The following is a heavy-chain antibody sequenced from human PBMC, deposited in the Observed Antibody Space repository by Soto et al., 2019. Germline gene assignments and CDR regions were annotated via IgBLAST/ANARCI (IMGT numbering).Heavy chain of an antibody. V-gene: IGHV1-18*01. D-gene: IGHD3-3*01. CDR1: GYTFTSYG. CDR3: ARDSITIFGVVQIGAFDI. J-gene: IGHJ3*02. CDR2: ISAYNGNT. Sequence: ASVKVSCKASGYTFTSYGISWVRQAPGQGLEWMGWISAYNGNTNYAQKHQGRVTMTTDTSTSTAYMELRSLRSDDTALYYCARDSITIFGVVQIGAFDIWGQGTMVTVSS.